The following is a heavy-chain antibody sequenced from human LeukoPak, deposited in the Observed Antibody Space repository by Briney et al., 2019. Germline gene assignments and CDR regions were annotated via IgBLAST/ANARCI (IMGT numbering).Heavy chain of an antibody. Sequence: ASVKVSCKASGYTFTSYGISWVRQAPGQGLEWMGWISAYNGNTNYAQKLQGRVTMTTDTSTSTAYMGLRSLRSDDTAVYYCARDPAVAGISNFDYWGQEPWSPSPQ. CDR2: ISAYNGNT. CDR3: ARDPAVAGISNFDY. D-gene: IGHD6-19*01. CDR1: GYTFTSYG. J-gene: IGHJ4*01. V-gene: IGHV1-18*01.